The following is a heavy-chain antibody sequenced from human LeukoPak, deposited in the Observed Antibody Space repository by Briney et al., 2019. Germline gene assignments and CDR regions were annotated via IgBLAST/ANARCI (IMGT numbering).Heavy chain of an antibody. V-gene: IGHV3-23*01. CDR3: AREGRYYGSGEIGPRYYYYMDV. CDR2: ISAGGSNT. CDR1: GFTFSSYG. Sequence: PGGSLRLSCAASGFTFSSYGMSWGRQAPGKGLEWVSGISAGGSNTYYADSVMGRFTISRDNSKNTLYLQMNSLRAEDTAVYYCAREGRYYGSGEIGPRYYYYMDVWGKGTTVTISS. J-gene: IGHJ6*03. D-gene: IGHD3-10*01.